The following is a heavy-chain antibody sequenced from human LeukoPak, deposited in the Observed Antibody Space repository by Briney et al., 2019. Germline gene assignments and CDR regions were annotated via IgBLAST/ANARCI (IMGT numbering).Heavy chain of an antibody. CDR1: GGSISSGGYY. J-gene: IGHJ6*02. D-gene: IGHD5-12*01. CDR3: ARERVVATSPNYYYYGMDV. Sequence: SETLSLTCTVSGGSISSGGYYWSWIRQHPGKGLEWIGYIYYSGSTYYNPSLKSRVTISVDTSKNQFSLKLSSVTAADTAVYFCARERVVATSPNYYYYGMDVWGQGTTVTVSS. CDR2: IYYSGST. V-gene: IGHV4-31*03.